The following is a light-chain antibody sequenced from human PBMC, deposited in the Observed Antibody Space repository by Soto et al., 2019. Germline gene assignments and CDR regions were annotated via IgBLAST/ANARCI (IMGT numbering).Light chain of an antibody. J-gene: IGKJ1*01. CDR1: VAVNTR. Sequence: DIALTQSPATLSPFPGATPTLSCSASVAVNTRLAWYQHKPGHAPMLLIYLTTNRATGIPARFSGSASGTDFTLTISSLEPEDSAVYYCHQRQSWPRTFGQGTKVDIK. CDR2: LTT. V-gene: IGKV3-11*01. CDR3: HQRQSWPRT.